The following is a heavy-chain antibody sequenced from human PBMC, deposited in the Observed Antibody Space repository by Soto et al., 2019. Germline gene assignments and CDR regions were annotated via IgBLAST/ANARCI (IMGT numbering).Heavy chain of an antibody. Sequence: SLILSCAASGFIFSSYGMHWVLQAPGKGLEWVAVISYDGSNKYYADSVKGRFTISRDNSKNTLYLQMNSLRAEDTAAYYCAKDNGCDHRSGTDVPGRGTTDIVSS. CDR3: AKDNGCDHRSGTDV. CDR1: GFIFSSYG. D-gene: IGHD2-15*01. CDR2: ISYDGSNK. J-gene: IGHJ6*01. V-gene: IGHV3-30*18.